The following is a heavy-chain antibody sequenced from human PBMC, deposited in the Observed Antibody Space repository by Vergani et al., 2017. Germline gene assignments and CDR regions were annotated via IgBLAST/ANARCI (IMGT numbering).Heavy chain of an antibody. J-gene: IGHJ5*02. CDR2: IFSNDEK. CDR3: ARIGFIGYCSSTSCYERSWFDP. CDR1: GFSLSNARMG. D-gene: IGHD2-2*01. V-gene: IGHV2-26*01. Sequence: QVTLKESGPVLVKPTETLTLTCTVSGFSLSNARMGVSWIRQPPGKALEWLAHIFSNDEKSYSTSLKGRLTISKDTSKSQVVLTMTNMDPVDTATYYCARIGFIGYCSSTSCYERSWFDPWGQGTLVTVSS.